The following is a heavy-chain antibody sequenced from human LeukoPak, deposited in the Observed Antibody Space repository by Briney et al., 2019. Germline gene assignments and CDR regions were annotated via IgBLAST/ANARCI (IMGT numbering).Heavy chain of an antibody. Sequence: PSETLSLTCTVSGGSISNYYWSWIRQPAGKGLEWIGRKYARGSSNYNPPVQSRVTMSVDTSKNQFSLKLRSVTAADTAVYYCARGRYCSADICTGGDSFDIWGQGTMVSV. CDR1: GGSISNYY. J-gene: IGHJ3*02. CDR3: ARGRYCSADICTGGDSFDI. D-gene: IGHD2-15*01. V-gene: IGHV4-4*07. CDR2: KYARGSS.